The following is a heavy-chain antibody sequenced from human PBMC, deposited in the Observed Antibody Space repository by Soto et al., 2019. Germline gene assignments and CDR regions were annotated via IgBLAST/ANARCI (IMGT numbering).Heavy chain of an antibody. CDR3: ARDGRGDIKDYYYYGMDV. V-gene: IGHV3-30-3*01. CDR1: GFTFSSYA. CDR2: ISYDGSNK. J-gene: IGHJ6*02. Sequence: GGSLRLSCAASGFTFSSYAMHWVRQAPGKGLEWVAVISYDGSNKYYADSVKGRFTISRDNSKNTLYLQMNSLRAEDTAVYYCARDGRGDIKDYYYYGMDVWGQRTTVTVS. D-gene: IGHD2-15*01.